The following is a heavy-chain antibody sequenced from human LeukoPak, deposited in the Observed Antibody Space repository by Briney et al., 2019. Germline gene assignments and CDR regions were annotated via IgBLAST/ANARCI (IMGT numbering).Heavy chain of an antibody. Sequence: SETLSLTCAVSGGSISSSSYYWGWIRQPPGKGLEWIGSIYYSGSTYYNPSLKSRVTISVDTSKSQFSLKLSSVTAADTAVYYCARQKDYGDYFYNWFAPWGQGTLVTVSS. V-gene: IGHV4-39*01. CDR1: GGSISSSSYY. CDR2: IYYSGST. CDR3: ARQKDYGDYFYNWFAP. J-gene: IGHJ5*02. D-gene: IGHD4-17*01.